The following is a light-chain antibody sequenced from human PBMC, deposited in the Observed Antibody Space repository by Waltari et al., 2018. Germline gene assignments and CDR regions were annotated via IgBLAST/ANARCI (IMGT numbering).Light chain of an antibody. CDR3: SSRRSGSTLV. CDR2: DVI. J-gene: IGLJ3*02. Sequence: QSALTQPASVSGSPGQSITVSCTGTSSDVGAYNYVFWYQQHPGKAHNLMIYDVIKRPSGVSYRFSVSKSGNTASLTISGLQAEDEADYYCSSRRSGSTLVFGGGTKVTVL. CDR1: SSDVGAYNY. V-gene: IGLV2-14*01.